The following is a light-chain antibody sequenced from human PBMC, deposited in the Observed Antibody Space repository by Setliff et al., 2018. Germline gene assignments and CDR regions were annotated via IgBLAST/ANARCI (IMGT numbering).Light chain of an antibody. CDR3: SSYGGDNNFV. V-gene: IGLV2-8*01. Sequence: QSVLTQPPSASGSPGQSVTISCTGTSSDVGGYSYVSWYQQRPGKAPKLLIYEVSKRPSGVPDRFSGSKSGNTASLTVSGLQAEDEADYYCSSYGGDNNFVFGTGTKVTVL. CDR1: SSDVGGYSY. CDR2: EVS. J-gene: IGLJ1*01.